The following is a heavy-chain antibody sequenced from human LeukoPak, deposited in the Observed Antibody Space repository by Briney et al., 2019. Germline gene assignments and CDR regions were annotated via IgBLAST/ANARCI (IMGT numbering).Heavy chain of an antibody. V-gene: IGHV1-69*04. CDR1: GGTFSSYA. Sequence: SVKVSCKASGGTFSSYAISWVRQAPGQGLEWMGRIIPILGIANYAQKFQGRVTITADKSTSTAYMELSSLRSEDTAVYYCARDQHDTAMVYYFDYWGQGTLVTVSS. CDR3: ARDQHDTAMVYYFDY. J-gene: IGHJ4*02. CDR2: IIPILGIA. D-gene: IGHD5-18*01.